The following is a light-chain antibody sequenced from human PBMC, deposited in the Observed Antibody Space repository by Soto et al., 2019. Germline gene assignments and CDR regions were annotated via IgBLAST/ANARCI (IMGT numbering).Light chain of an antibody. CDR3: SSYTRSTTYV. CDR1: SSDVGGYNY. Sequence: QSALTQPASVSGSPGQSITISCTGTSSDVGGYNYVSWYQQHPGKAPKLVIYEVSDRPSGISNRLSGSKSGNTASLTISGLQAEDEADYYCSSYTRSTTYVFGTGTKLTVL. CDR2: EVS. V-gene: IGLV2-14*01. J-gene: IGLJ1*01.